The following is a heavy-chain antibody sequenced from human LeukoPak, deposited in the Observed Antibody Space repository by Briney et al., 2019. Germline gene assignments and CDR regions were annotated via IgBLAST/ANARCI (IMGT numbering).Heavy chain of an antibody. Sequence: ASVKVSCKASGSTFTTYGISWMRQAPGQGLEWKGWISRYNGNTNYAQKLQVRVTMTTDTSTSTAYMELRSMRSDDTAVYYCARDWNYGGNFDVFDIWGQGTMVTVSS. D-gene: IGHD4-23*01. V-gene: IGHV1-18*01. CDR2: ISRYNGNT. J-gene: IGHJ3*02. CDR1: GSTFTTYG. CDR3: ARDWNYGGNFDVFDI.